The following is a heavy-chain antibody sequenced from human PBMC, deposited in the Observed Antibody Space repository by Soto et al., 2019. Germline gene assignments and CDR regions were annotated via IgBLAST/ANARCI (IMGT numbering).Heavy chain of an antibody. CDR1: GFTFSYFY. CDR2: INEK. Sequence: VETGGSLRLSCVASGFTFSYFYMSWVRQPPGKGLEWVATINEKYYVDSVQGRFTISRDNAKSSLYLQINSLRPEDTAVYYRARMRWSTYYNDFWGHGTLVTVSS. CDR3: ARMRWSTYYNDF. V-gene: IGHV3-7*05. D-gene: IGHD3-3*01. J-gene: IGHJ4*01.